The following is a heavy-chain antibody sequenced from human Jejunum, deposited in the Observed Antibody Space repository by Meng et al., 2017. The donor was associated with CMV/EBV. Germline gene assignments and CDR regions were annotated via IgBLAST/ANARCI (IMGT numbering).Heavy chain of an antibody. V-gene: IGHV4-39*07. CDR2: IYYSGST. Sequence: YWGWIRQPPGKGLEWIGTIYYSGSTYYNPSLKSRLSMSVDTSRNQFSLRLSSVTAADTAVYYCARDSPTAGFYYSGGYSRGYFDYWGQGMRVTVSS. CDR3: ARDSPTAGFYYSGGYSRGYFDY. J-gene: IGHJ4*02. D-gene: IGHD3-22*01. CDR1: Y.